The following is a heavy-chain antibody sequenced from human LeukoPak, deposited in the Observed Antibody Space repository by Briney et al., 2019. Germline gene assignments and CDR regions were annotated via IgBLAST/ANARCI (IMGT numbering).Heavy chain of an antibody. V-gene: IGHV4-39*01. CDR3: AGHPLGKQGTLDY. CDR1: GGSISSSSYY. CDR2: IYYSGST. Sequence: SETLSLTCTVSGGSISSSSYYWGWIRQPPGKGLEWIGSIYYSGSTYYNPSLKSRVTISVDTSKNQFSLKLSSVTAADTAVYYCAGHPLGKQGTLDYWGQGTLVTVSS. J-gene: IGHJ4*02. D-gene: IGHD1-14*01.